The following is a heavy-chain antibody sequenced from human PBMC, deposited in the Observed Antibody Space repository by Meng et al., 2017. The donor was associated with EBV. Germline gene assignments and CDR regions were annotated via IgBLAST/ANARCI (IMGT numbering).Heavy chain of an antibody. V-gene: IGHV4-61*01. J-gene: IGHJ5*02. Sequence: QVQLQESGSGLVTPSETLSLTFTVSGGSVNNESYYWGWIRQPPGKGLEYIGYIYYTGSTNYNSSLKSRVTISLDKSKNQFSLKLTSLTAADTAIYYCARGDYTNYPRWFDPWGQGPLGTVVS. CDR1: GGSVNNESYY. D-gene: IGHD4-11*01. CDR3: ARGDYTNYPRWFDP. CDR2: IYYTGST.